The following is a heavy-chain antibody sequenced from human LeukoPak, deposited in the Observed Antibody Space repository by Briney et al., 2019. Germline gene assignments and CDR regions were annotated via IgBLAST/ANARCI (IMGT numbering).Heavy chain of an antibody. V-gene: IGHV4-39*01. CDR1: GGSISSSSYY. J-gene: IGHJ5*02. CDR2: IYYSGST. D-gene: IGHD3-16*01. CDR3: ASHWAPLSWFDP. Sequence: PSETLSLTCTVSGGSISSSSYYWGWIRQPPGKGLEWIGSIYYSGSTYYNPSLKSRVTISVDTSKNQFSLKLSSVTAADTAVYYCASHWAPLSWFDPWGQGTLVTVSS.